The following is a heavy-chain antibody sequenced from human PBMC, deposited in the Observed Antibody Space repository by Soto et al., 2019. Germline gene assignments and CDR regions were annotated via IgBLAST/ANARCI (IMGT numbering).Heavy chain of an antibody. D-gene: IGHD6-13*01. CDR2: ISAYNGNT. V-gene: IGHV1-18*01. CDR3: ARVESSSWPYYYYYYGMDV. J-gene: IGHJ6*02. Sequence: VRQAPGQGLEWMGWISAYNGNTNYAQKLQGRVTMTTDTSTSTAYMELRSLRSDDTAVYYCARVESSSWPYYYYYYGMDVWGQGTTVTXSS.